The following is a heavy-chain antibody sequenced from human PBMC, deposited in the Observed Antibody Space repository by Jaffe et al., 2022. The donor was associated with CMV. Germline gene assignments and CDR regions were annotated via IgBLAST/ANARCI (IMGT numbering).Heavy chain of an antibody. V-gene: IGHV1-46*01. CDR3: GRGQHSATSLSGATNIHLGY. D-gene: IGHD2-15*01. CDR1: GYTFSNYY. J-gene: IGHJ4*02. Sequence: QVQLVQSGAEVKKPGASVKVSCKSSGYTFSNYYIHWVRQAPGQGLEWMGIIDPGSGSTTYAQKFQGRITMTRDTPTSSVYMELSSLRSEDRALYYCGRGQHSATSLSGATNIHLGYWGQGTLVTVSS. CDR2: IDPGSGST.